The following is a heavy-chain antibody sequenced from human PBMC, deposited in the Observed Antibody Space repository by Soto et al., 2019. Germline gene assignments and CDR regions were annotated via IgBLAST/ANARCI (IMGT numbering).Heavy chain of an antibody. J-gene: IGHJ5*02. D-gene: IGHD2-15*01. Sequence: SETLSLTCTVSGGSISSSSYYWCWIRHPPGKGLECIGSIYYSGSTYYNPSLKSRVTISVDTSKNQFSLKLSSVTAADTAVYYCARHGGLYNWFDPWGQGTLVTVSS. V-gene: IGHV4-39*01. CDR1: GGSISSSSYY. CDR3: ARHGGLYNWFDP. CDR2: IYYSGST.